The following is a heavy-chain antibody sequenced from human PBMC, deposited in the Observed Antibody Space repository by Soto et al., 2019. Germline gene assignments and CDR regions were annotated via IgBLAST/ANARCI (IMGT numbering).Heavy chain of an antibody. CDR1: GYPVTAYY. J-gene: IGHJ3*02. Sequence: QLHLVQSGAVVKKPGASVTVSCSASGYPVTAYYMHWVRQAPGRGLEWMGGINPATGAAKYTQTFEGRVTMNRDTSTITVFMELSGLTSEDTAVFYCARGGGVGVAGSAAFDMWGQGTLVTVSS. CDR2: INPATGAA. CDR3: ARGGGVGVAGSAAFDM. D-gene: IGHD3-3*01. V-gene: IGHV1-2*02.